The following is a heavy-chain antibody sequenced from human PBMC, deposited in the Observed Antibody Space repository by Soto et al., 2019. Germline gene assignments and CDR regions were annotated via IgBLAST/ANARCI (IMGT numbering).Heavy chain of an antibody. V-gene: IGHV1-46*01. CDR3: ARDSLAAAGTPYWYFDL. J-gene: IGHJ2*01. Sequence: QVQLVQSGAEVKKPGASVKVSCKASGYTFTSYYMHWVRQAPGQGLEWMGIINPSGGSTSYAQKFQGRVTMTRDTSTSTVYMELSSLRSEDTAVYYCARDSLAAAGTPYWYFDLWGRGTLVTVSS. D-gene: IGHD6-13*01. CDR2: INPSGGST. CDR1: GYTFTSYY.